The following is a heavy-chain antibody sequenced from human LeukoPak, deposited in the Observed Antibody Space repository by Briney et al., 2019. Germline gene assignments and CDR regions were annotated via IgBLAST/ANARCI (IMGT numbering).Heavy chain of an antibody. Sequence: SETLSLTCAVYGGSFSGYYWSWIRRPPGKGLEWIGEINHSGSTNYNPSLKSRVTISVDTSKNQFSLKLSSVTAADTAVYYCARVRYRSLDAFDIWGQGTMVTVSS. CDR1: GGSFSGYY. CDR3: ARVRYRSLDAFDI. CDR2: INHSGST. V-gene: IGHV4-34*01. D-gene: IGHD3-16*02. J-gene: IGHJ3*02.